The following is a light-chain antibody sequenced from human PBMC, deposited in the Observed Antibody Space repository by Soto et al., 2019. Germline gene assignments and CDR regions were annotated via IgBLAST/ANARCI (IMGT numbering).Light chain of an antibody. J-gene: IGKJ2*01. Sequence: ETVLTQSPGTLSLSPGERATLSCRANQSVASSYLAWYQQKPGQAPRLLIYGASSRATGIPDRFSGSGSGADFTLTISRLEPEDFAVYYCQQYGSSLWTFGQGTRLEIK. CDR1: QSVASSY. V-gene: IGKV3-20*01. CDR2: GAS. CDR3: QQYGSSLWT.